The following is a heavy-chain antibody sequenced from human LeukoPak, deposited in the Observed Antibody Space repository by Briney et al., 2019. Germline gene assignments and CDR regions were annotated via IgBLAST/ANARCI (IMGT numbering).Heavy chain of an antibody. Sequence: GGSLRLSCAASGFTFSSYAMSWVRQAPGKGLEWVSAISGSGGSTYYADSVKGRFTISRDNSKNTLYLQMNSLRAEDTAVYYCAKDEGDGYNFRSYFGYWGQGTLVTVSS. V-gene: IGHV3-23*01. CDR3: AKDEGDGYNFRSYFGY. D-gene: IGHD5-24*01. J-gene: IGHJ4*02. CDR1: GFTFSSYA. CDR2: ISGSGGST.